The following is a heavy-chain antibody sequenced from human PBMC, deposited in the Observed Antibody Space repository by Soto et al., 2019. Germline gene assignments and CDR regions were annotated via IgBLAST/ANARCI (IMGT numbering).Heavy chain of an antibody. D-gene: IGHD3-22*01. J-gene: IGHJ3*01. V-gene: IGHV1-2*02. Sequence: QAQLVQSGAEMKKSGASLKISCGASGYSLTGYYLHWLRQAPGQGLEWMGWLNPDSGEAIYALKFQGRVTMTRDTTSSTAYLEVWTLTSDDTAIYYCARGGYYDSVLYKGDLDVWRQGTFVTVSS. CDR1: GYSLTGYY. CDR2: LNPDSGEA. CDR3: ARGGYYDSVLYKGDLDV.